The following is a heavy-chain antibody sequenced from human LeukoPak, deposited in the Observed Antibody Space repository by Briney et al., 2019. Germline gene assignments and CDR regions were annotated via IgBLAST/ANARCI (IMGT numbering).Heavy chain of an antibody. D-gene: IGHD3-9*01. Sequence: ETLSLTWTVSGGSISSSSYYWGWIREPPGKGLEWIGSIYYSGSTYYNPSLNSRVTISVDTSKNQFSLKLSSVTAADTAVYYCARRYSDILTGYHRGELYWYFDLWGRGTLVTVSS. V-gene: IGHV4-39*07. CDR3: ARRYSDILTGYHRGELYWYFDL. J-gene: IGHJ2*01. CDR2: IYYSGST. CDR1: GGSISSSSYY.